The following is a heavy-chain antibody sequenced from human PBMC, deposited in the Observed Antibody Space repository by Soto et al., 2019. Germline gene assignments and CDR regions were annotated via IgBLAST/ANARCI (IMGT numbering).Heavy chain of an antibody. D-gene: IGHD3-10*01. V-gene: IGHV1-69*06. Sequence: GASVKVSCKASGGTFSSYAISWVRQAPGQGLEWMGGIIPIFGTANYAQKFQGRVTITADKSTSTAYMELSSLRSEDTAVYYCARGGFAYGSGGYVYYGMDVWGQGTTVTVS. CDR3: ARGGFAYGSGGYVYYGMDV. CDR2: IIPIFGTA. CDR1: GGTFSSYA. J-gene: IGHJ6*02.